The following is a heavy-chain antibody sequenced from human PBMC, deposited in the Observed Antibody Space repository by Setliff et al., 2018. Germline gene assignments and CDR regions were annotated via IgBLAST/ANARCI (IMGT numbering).Heavy chain of an antibody. CDR2: ITIDDAYS. D-gene: IGHD6-13*01. Sequence: GESLKISCAASGFSFRTYAMSWVRQAPGKGLEWVSTITIDDAYSYYAGSVKGRFAISRDNSQNTLYLQMNSLRAEDTAVYYCAKEKSSSTWYERKPFDCWGQGTPVTVSS. CDR1: GFSFRTYA. V-gene: IGHV3-23*01. CDR3: AKEKSSSTWYERKPFDC. J-gene: IGHJ4*02.